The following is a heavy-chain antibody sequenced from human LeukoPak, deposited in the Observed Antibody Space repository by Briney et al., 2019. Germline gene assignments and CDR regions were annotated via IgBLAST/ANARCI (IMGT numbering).Heavy chain of an antibody. CDR3: ARDGRGLLYAFDI. CDR1: GGSISSGGYY. J-gene: IGHJ3*02. D-gene: IGHD2-2*01. Sequence: SQTLSLTCTVSGGSISSGGYYWSWIRQHPGKGLEWIGYIYYSGTSYYNPSLKSRVTISVDTSKNQFSLKLSSVTAADTAVYYCARDGRGLLYAFDIWGQGTMVTVSS. V-gene: IGHV4-31*03. CDR2: IYYSGTS.